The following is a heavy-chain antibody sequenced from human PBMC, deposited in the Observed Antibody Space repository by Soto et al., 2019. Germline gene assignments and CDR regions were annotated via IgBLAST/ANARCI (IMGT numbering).Heavy chain of an antibody. V-gene: IGHV1-2*04. CDR1: GYTFTGYY. D-gene: IGHD3-10*01. Sequence: ASVKVSCKASGYTFTGYYMHWVRQAPGQGLEWMGWINPNSGGTNYAQKFQGWVTMTRDTSISTAYMELSRLRSDDTAVYYCANIPDGSGNYYSYYGMDVWGQGTTVTVSS. J-gene: IGHJ6*02. CDR2: INPNSGGT. CDR3: ANIPDGSGNYYSYYGMDV.